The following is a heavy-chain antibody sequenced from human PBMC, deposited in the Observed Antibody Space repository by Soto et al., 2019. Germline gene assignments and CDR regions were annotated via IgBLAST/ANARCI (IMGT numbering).Heavy chain of an antibody. J-gene: IGHJ3*02. CDR2: IYYSGST. CDR3: ARLTRDAFDI. V-gene: IGHV4-59*01. D-gene: IGHD3-9*01. Sequence: PSETLSLTCTVSGGSISSYYWSWIRQPPGKGLEWIGYIYYSGSTNYNPSLKSRVTISVDTSKNQFSLKLSSVTAADTAVYYCARLTRDAFDIWGHGTMVTVSS. CDR1: GGSISSYY.